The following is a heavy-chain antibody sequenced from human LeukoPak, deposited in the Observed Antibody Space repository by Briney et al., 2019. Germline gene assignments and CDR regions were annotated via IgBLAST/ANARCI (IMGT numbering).Heavy chain of an antibody. V-gene: IGHV3-30*02. CDR1: GFTFSRYG. CDR3: AKDRCSSSTCREAFEI. Sequence: PGGSLRLSCAVSGFTFSRYGMHWIRQAPGKGMEWVALIWYDGKNDQEYAESVKSRFTISRDNSKNTLYLQMNSLRTEDTAMYYCAKDRCSSSTCREAFEIWGQGTLVTVSS. J-gene: IGHJ3*02. D-gene: IGHD2-2*01. CDR2: IWYDGKNDQ.